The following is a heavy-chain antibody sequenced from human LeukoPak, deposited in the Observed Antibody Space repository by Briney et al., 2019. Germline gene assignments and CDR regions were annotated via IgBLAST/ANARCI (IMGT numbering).Heavy chain of an antibody. Sequence: GGSLRLSCAASGFTVSTYYMSWVRQAPGKGLEWVSVIYSGGSTYFADSVKGRFTISRDNSKNTLYFQMNSLRAEDTAVYYCARTGPIDYWGQGTLVTVSS. CDR1: GFTVSTYY. CDR2: IYSGGST. D-gene: IGHD1-14*01. J-gene: IGHJ4*02. CDR3: ARTGPIDY. V-gene: IGHV3-66*02.